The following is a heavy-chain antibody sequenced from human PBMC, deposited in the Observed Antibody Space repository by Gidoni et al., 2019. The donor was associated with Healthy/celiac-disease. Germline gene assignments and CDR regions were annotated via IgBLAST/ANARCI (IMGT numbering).Heavy chain of an antibody. Sequence: EVQLVEPGGGLVQPGRSVRLSCADSGSNFGDYAMNWVLQAPGKGLEWVSGISWNIGSIGYAASVKGRFTISRDNAKNSLYLQMNSLRAEATALYYGAKADTAMASDAQNFDYWGQGTLVTVSS. J-gene: IGHJ4*02. CDR3: AKADTAMASDAQNFDY. D-gene: IGHD5-18*01. CDR1: GSNFGDYA. V-gene: IGHV3-9*01. CDR2: ISWNIGSI.